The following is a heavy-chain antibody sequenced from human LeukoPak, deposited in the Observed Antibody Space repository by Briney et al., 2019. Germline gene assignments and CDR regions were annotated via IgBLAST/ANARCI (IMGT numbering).Heavy chain of an antibody. D-gene: IGHD4-17*01. V-gene: IGHV1-8*01. J-gene: IGHJ4*02. CDR2: MNPSSGNT. Sequence: ASVKVSCKASGYTFTSNDINWVRQVTGQGPEWMGSMNPSSGNTDYAQKFQGRVTMTRDTSISTAYMELSRLRSDDTAVYYCARAVTTDVLVSSHGFDYWGQGTLVTVSS. CDR1: GYTFTSND. CDR3: ARAVTTDVLVSSHGFDY.